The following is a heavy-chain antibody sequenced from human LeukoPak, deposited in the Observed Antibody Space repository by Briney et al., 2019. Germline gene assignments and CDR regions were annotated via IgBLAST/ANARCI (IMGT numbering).Heavy chain of an antibody. V-gene: IGHV3-15*01. D-gene: IGHD3-22*01. J-gene: IGHJ4*02. Sequence: GGSLRLSCAASGFTFSNAWMSWVRQAPGKGLEWVGRIKSKTDGGTTDYAAPVKGRFTISRDDSKNTLYLQINSLKTEDTAVYFCTTEVRDSSGYFYFDNWGQGTLVTVSS. CDR2: IKSKTDGGTT. CDR3: TTEVRDSSGYFYFDN. CDR1: GFTFSNAW.